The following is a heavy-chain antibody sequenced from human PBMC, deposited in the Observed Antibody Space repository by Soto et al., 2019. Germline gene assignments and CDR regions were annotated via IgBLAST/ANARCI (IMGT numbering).Heavy chain of an antibody. D-gene: IGHD3-9*01. CDR3: AKDRDPDGIWTFDS. J-gene: IGHJ5*01. V-gene: IGHV3-23*01. Sequence: EVQLLEHGGQLVQPGESLRLSCAASGFTFRTFTMNWVRQAPGKGLEWVSGIIGGDGDKFYSDSVKGRFTISRDNPKDMLFLQMSSLRVDDTAVYYCAKDRDPDGIWTFDSWGQGTLVTVSS. CDR2: IIGGDGDK. CDR1: GFTFRTFT.